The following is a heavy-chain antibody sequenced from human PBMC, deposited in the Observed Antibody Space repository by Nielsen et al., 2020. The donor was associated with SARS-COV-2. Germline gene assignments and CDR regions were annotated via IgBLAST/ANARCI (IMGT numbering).Heavy chain of an antibody. CDR3: ASQGNPDYFDFDY. D-gene: IGHD2/OR15-2a*01. Sequence: ASVKVSCKASGGTFSNYAISWVRQAPGQGLEWMGRINPNSGGTNYAQKFQGRVTMTRDTSISTAYMELSRLRSDDTAVYYCASQGNPDYFDFDYWGQGTLVTISS. CDR2: INPNSGGT. J-gene: IGHJ4*02. V-gene: IGHV1-2*06. CDR1: GGTFSNYA.